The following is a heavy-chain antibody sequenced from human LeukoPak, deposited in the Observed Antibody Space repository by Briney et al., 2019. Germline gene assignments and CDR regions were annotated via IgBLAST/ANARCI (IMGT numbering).Heavy chain of an antibody. CDR2: IYTSGST. J-gene: IGHJ4*02. V-gene: IGHV4-4*07. D-gene: IGHD3-9*01. Sequence: SETLSLTCTVSGGSIGSYYWSWIRPPAGKGLEWIGRIYTSGSTNYNPSLKSRVTISVDTSKNQFSLKLSSVTAADTAVYYCARQLFLTGSFSHWGQGTLVTVSS. CDR3: ARQLFLTGSFSH. CDR1: GGSIGSYY.